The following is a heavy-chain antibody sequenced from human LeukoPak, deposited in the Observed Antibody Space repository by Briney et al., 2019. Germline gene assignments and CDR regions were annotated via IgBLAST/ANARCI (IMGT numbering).Heavy chain of an antibody. Sequence: GGSLRLSCATSGFAFSSSGMHWVRQAPGKGLEWVAVIWYDGSNEDYEDSVKGRFTISRDNSKNTLYLQMNSLRAEDTAVYYCAKDYGWNAIVRATAGFDFWGQGTLVTVSS. CDR2: IWYDGSNE. CDR1: GFAFSSSG. J-gene: IGHJ4*02. CDR3: AKDYGWNAIVRATAGFDF. V-gene: IGHV3-30*02. D-gene: IGHD1-26*01.